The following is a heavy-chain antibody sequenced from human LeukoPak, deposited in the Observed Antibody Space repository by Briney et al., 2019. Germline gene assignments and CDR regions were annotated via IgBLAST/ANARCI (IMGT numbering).Heavy chain of an antibody. Sequence: SGGSLRLSCAASGFTLSDYAMYWVRQAPGKGLELVATISYDRANTYYADSAKGRFTFSRDISKSTLSLQMNNLRTEDTAVYYCAKDLRPYGDYGGLHHWGQGALVSVSS. CDR2: ISYDRANT. CDR1: GFTLSDYA. D-gene: IGHD4-17*01. V-gene: IGHV3-30*18. CDR3: AKDLRPYGDYGGLHH. J-gene: IGHJ5*02.